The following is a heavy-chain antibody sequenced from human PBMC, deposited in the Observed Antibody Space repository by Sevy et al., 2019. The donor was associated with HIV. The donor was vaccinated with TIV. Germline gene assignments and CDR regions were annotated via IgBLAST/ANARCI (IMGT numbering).Heavy chain of an antibody. V-gene: IGHV3-13*01. Sequence: GGSLRLSCAASGFTFSKYDMHWVRQVSGKSLEWVSGIGYAGDIYYLDSVKGRFNISRENARNTLYIEMNSLRAGDTALYYCARGGPEGYYYYGLDVWGQGTTVTVSS. CDR2: IGYAGDI. J-gene: IGHJ6*02. CDR3: ARGGPEGYYYYGLDV. CDR1: GFTFSKYD. D-gene: IGHD5-12*01.